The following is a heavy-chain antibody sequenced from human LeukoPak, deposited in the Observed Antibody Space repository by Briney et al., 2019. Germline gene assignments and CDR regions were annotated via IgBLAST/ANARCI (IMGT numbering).Heavy chain of an antibody. J-gene: IGHJ4*02. CDR1: GFTVSSNY. CDR2: IYSGGST. CDR3: ARAASWQQLDFDY. Sequence: RGSLRLSCAASGFTVSSNYMSWVRQAPGKGLEWVSVIYSGGSTYYADSVKGRFTISRDNSKNTLYLQMNSLRAEDTAVYYCARAASWQQLDFDYWGQGTLVTVSS. D-gene: IGHD6-13*01. V-gene: IGHV3-53*01.